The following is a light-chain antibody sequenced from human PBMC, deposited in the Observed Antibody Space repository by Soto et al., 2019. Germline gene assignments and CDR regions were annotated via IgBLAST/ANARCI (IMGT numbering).Light chain of an antibody. CDR1: NIGRKS. CDR3: SSYTSSSTYV. Sequence: SYELTQPPSVSVAPGQTAKIICGGNNIGRKSVHWYQQKPGQAPVVVVYDDSERPSGIPERFSGSNSGNTATLTISRVEAGDEADYYCSSYTSSSTYVFGTGTKVTVL. J-gene: IGLJ1*01. V-gene: IGLV3-21*02. CDR2: DDS.